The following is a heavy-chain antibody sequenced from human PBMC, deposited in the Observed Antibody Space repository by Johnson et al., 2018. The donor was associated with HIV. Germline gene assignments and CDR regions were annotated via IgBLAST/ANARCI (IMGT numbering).Heavy chain of an antibody. D-gene: IGHD4/OR15-4a*01. CDR1: GFTFANYG. CDR2: TAHDESIT. V-gene: IGHV3-30*02. CDR3: AKGRNTYGADVFDI. J-gene: IGHJ3*02. Sequence: QVQLVESGGGVVQPGESLRLSCAASGFTFANYGMHWVRQAPGKGLEWVAFTAHDESITHYADSVKGRFTMSRDNSKSTLNLQMNSLRAEDTAIYYCAKGRNTYGADVFDIWGQGPMVTVSS.